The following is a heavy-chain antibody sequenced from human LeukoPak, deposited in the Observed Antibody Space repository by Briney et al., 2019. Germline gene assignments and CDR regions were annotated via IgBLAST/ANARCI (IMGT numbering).Heavy chain of an antibody. Sequence: SETLSLTCTVSGGSISSSSYYWGWIRPPPGKGLEWIGSIYYSGSTYYNPSLKSRVTISVDTSKNQFSLKLSSVTAADTAVYYCARSAAGYFDYWGQGTLVTVSS. J-gene: IGHJ4*02. V-gene: IGHV4-39*01. CDR2: IYYSGST. CDR1: GGSISSSSYY. CDR3: ARSAAGYFDY.